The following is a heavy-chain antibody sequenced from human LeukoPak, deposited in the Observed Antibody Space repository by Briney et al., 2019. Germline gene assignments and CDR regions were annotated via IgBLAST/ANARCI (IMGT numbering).Heavy chain of an antibody. CDR3: ARHLYYDSSDNWFDP. D-gene: IGHD3-22*01. CDR1: GGSISSYY. V-gene: IGHV4-59*08. Sequence: SETLSLTCTVSGGSISSYYWSWIQQPPGKGLEWIGYIYYSGSTNYNPSLKSRVTISVDTSRNQFSLKLSSVTAADTAVYYCARHLYYDSSDNWFDPWGQGTLVTVSS. CDR2: IYYSGST. J-gene: IGHJ5*02.